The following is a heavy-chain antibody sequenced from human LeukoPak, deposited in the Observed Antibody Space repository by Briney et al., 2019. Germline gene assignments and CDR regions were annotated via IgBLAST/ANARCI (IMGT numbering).Heavy chain of an antibody. V-gene: IGHV1-2*02. CDR3: ARTFYCSSTSCYKQGDRGSRIAAAGTLDY. CDR2: INPNSGGT. Sequence: ASVKVSCKASGYTFTGYYMHWVRQAPGQGLEWMGWINPNSGGTNYAQKFQGRVTMTRDTSISTAYMELSRLRSDDTAVYYCARTFYCSSTSCYKQGDRGSRIAAAGTLDYWGQGTLVTVSS. J-gene: IGHJ4*02. CDR1: GYTFTGYY. D-gene: IGHD2-2*02.